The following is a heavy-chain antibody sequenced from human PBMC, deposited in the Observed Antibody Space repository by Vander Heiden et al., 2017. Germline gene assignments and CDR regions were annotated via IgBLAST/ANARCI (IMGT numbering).Heavy chain of an antibody. CDR2: ISGSGRST. V-gene: IGHV3-23*01. CDR3: AKRRDVSNVNYFDS. J-gene: IGHJ4*01. CDR1: GFSFDICG. Sequence: EVHLLASGGGLVHPGGSLRLSCAASGFSFDICGMSSVRQATGKGLEWVSAISGSGRSTYYAESVKGRFTISRDKSKNTLYLQMNSRRAEDTAVYYCAKRRDVSNVNYFDSWGHGTLVTVYS. D-gene: IGHD3-22*01.